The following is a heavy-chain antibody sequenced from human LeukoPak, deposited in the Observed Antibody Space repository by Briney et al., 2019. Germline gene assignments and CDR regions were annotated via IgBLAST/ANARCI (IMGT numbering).Heavy chain of an antibody. D-gene: IGHD2-15*01. V-gene: IGHV1-2*02. Sequence: ASVKVSCKASGYTFTGYYMHWVRQAHGQGLEWMGWINPNSGGTNYAQKFQGRVTMTRDTSISTAYMELSRLRSDDTAVYYCARDRGGKRNRDYWGQGTLVTVSS. CDR3: ARDRGGKRNRDY. CDR2: INPNSGGT. CDR1: GYTFTGYY. J-gene: IGHJ4*02.